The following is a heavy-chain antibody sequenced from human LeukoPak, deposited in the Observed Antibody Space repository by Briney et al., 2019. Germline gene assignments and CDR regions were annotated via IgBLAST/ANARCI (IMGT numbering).Heavy chain of an antibody. V-gene: IGHV1-2*04. CDR1: GYTFTGYY. CDR3: ARAPWGRRAEWGLPFPYSSSWYGMDV. CDR2: INPNSGGA. J-gene: IGHJ6*02. Sequence: ASVKVSCKASGYTFTGYYMHGVRQAPGQGLEWMGWINPNSGGANYAQKFQGWVTMTRDTSISTAYMELSRLRSDDTAVYYCARAPWGRRAEWGLPFPYSSSWYGMDVWGQGTTVTVSS. D-gene: IGHD6-13*01.